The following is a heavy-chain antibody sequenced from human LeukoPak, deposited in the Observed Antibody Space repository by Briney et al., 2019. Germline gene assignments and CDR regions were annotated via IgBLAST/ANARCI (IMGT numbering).Heavy chain of an antibody. Sequence: GGSLRLSCAASGFTFSSYEMNWVRQAPGKGLEWVSYISSSSSYTNYADSVKGRFTISRDNAKNSLYLQMNSLRAEDTAVYYCAREWITGRAFDIWGQGTMVTVSS. J-gene: IGHJ3*02. CDR2: ISSSSSYT. CDR3: AREWITGRAFDI. D-gene: IGHD2-8*02. CDR1: GFTFSSYE. V-gene: IGHV3-21*05.